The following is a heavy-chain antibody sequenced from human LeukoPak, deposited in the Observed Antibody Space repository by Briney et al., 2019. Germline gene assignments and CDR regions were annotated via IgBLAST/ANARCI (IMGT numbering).Heavy chain of an antibody. CDR3: ARVASYYGSAYRLLDL. Sequence: PGGSLRLSCEASGFNFSTNGMHWVRQAPGKGLEWVALIWFDGSNKHYADSVKGRFTVSRDNSKNTMYLQMNSLRAEDTAVYCARVASYYGSAYRLLDLWGRGTLVTVSS. D-gene: IGHD3-10*01. CDR1: GFNFSTNG. J-gene: IGHJ2*01. CDR2: IWFDGSNK. V-gene: IGHV3-33*01.